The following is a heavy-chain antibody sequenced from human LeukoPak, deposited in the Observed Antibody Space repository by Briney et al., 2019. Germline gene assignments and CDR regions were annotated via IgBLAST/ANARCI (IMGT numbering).Heavy chain of an antibody. CDR3: ARRRTVTEGGSYYYYYYMDV. Sequence: KPSETLSLTCTVSGGSISSSSYYWGWIRQPPGKGLEWIGSIYYSGGTYYNPSLKSRVTISVDTSKNQFSLKLSSVTAADTAVYYCARRRTVTEGGSYYYYYYMDVWGKGTTVTVSS. CDR2: IYYSGGT. J-gene: IGHJ6*03. V-gene: IGHV4-39*01. CDR1: GGSISSSSYY. D-gene: IGHD4-17*01.